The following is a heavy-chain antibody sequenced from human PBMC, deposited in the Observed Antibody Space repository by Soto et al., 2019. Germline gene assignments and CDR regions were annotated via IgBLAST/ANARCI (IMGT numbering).Heavy chain of an antibody. CDR1: ADSFSKYY. CDR2: IYFNGNT. J-gene: IGHJ4*02. Sequence: PSETLSLTCSVSADSFSKYYWTGIRQPPGEGLEWIGYIYFNGNTNYNPSLKGRVTISIDTSKKQFSLNLSSVTAADTAVYYCASVTFGGVVLAHWGQGTLVTVSS. CDR3: ASVTFGGVVLAH. V-gene: IGHV4-59*01. D-gene: IGHD3-16*01.